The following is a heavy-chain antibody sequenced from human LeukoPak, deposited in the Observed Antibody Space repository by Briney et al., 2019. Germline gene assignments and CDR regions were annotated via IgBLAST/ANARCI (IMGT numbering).Heavy chain of an antibody. CDR3: AKERGYSYGNDAFDI. D-gene: IGHD5-18*01. J-gene: IGHJ3*02. CDR2: ISGSGGST. Sequence: GESLRLSCAASGFTFSSYGMSWVRQAPGKGLEWVSAISGSGGSTYYADSVKGRFTISRDNSKNTLYLQMNSLRAEDTAVYYCAKERGYSYGNDAFDIWGQGTMVTVSS. CDR1: GFTFSSYG. V-gene: IGHV3-23*01.